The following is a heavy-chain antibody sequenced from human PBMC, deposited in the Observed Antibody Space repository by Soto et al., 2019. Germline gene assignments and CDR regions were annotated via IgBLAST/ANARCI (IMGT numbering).Heavy chain of an antibody. CDR1: GGTFSSYA. CDR2: IFPIFGTA. J-gene: IGHJ3*02. Sequence: GASVKVSCKASGGTFSSYAISWVRQAPGQGLEWMGGIFPIFGTANYAQKFQGRVTITADESTSTAYMELSSLRSEDTAVYYCDFSIDAFDIWGQGTMVPVSS. V-gene: IGHV1-69*13. CDR3: DFSIDAFDI.